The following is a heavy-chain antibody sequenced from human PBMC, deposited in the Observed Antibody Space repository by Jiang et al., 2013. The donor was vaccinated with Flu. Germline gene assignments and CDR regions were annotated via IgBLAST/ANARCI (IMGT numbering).Heavy chain of an antibody. CDR1: GASISDYY. Sequence: GSGLVKPSETLSLTCTVSGASISDYYWSWIRQPPGRDWSGLVYLLQLEHQLQPSLKSRLTISIDTSKNQFSLNLSSVTAADTAMYYCARHGSVGSAYYYDVWGQGPTVSVSS. V-gene: IGHV4-59*08. J-gene: IGHJ6*02. CDR2: LLQLEH. D-gene: IGHD3-22*01. CDR3: ARHGSVGSAYYYDV.